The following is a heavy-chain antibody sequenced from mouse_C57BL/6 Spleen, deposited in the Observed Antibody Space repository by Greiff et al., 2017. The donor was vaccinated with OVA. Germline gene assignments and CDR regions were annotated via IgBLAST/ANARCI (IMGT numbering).Heavy chain of an antibody. CDR2: INPNYGTT. CDR3: ARSDDYDRRYAMDY. D-gene: IGHD2-4*01. V-gene: IGHV1-39*01. J-gene: IGHJ4*01. Sequence: EVQLQQSGPELVKPGASVKISCKASGYSFTDYNMNWVKQSNGKSLEWIGVINPNYGTTSYNQKFKGKATLIVDQSSSTAYMQLNSLTSEDSAVYYCARSDDYDRRYAMDYWGQGTSVTVSS. CDR1: GYSFTDYN.